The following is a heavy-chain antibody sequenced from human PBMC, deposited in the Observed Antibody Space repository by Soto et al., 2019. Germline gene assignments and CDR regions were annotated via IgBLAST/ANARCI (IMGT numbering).Heavy chain of an antibody. V-gene: IGHV3-23*01. Sequence: GGSLSLSCASSGFTFSTYALSWVRQAPGKGLEWVSAISANGQGIYYADSVRGRFTISRDNSKNTIFLHMDSLRAEDTAVYYCAKDRNYPRDQFHYWGQGTLVTVSS. D-gene: IGHD1-7*01. CDR1: GFTFSTYA. J-gene: IGHJ4*02. CDR3: AKDRNYPRDQFHY. CDR2: ISANGQGI.